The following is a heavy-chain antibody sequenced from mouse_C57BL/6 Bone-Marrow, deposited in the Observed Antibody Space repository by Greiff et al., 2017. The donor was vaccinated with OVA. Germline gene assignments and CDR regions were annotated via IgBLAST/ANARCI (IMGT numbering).Heavy chain of an antibody. D-gene: IGHD1-1*01. Sequence: QVLLQQPGAELVRPGSSVKLSCKASGYTFTSYWMDWVKQRPGQGLEWIGNIYPSDSETHYNQKFKDKATLTADKSSSTAYMQLSSLTSEDSAVYYGARRDYGSRAWFAYWGKGTLVTVSA. J-gene: IGHJ3*01. CDR2: IYPSDSET. CDR1: GYTFTSYW. V-gene: IGHV1-61*01. CDR3: ARRDYGSRAWFAY.